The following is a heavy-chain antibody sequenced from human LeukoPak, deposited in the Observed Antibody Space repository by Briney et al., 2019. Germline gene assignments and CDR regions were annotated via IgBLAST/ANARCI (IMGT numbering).Heavy chain of an antibody. Sequence: GGSLRLSCTASGFTFSSFSMNWVRQSPGKGLEWISSFSNHNAIFYADSVKGRFTISRDNARNSLYLQMFSLKVEDTAVYYCAREQTRGGDLDYWGQGAQITVSS. CDR2: FSNHNAI. D-gene: IGHD2-21*02. V-gene: IGHV3-69-1*01. J-gene: IGHJ4*02. CDR3: AREQTRGGDLDY. CDR1: GFTFSSFS.